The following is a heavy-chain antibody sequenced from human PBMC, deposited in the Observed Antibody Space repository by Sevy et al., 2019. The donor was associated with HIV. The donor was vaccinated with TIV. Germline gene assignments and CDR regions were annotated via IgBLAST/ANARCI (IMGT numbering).Heavy chain of an antibody. CDR3: TRPNPGIGYYYDSSGYSNNWFDP. Sequence: GGSLRLSCAASGFTFSGSAMHWVRQASGKGLEWVGRIRSKANSYATAYAASVKGRFTISRDDSKNTAYLQMNSLKTEDTAVYYCTRPNPGIGYYYDSSGYSNNWFDPRGQGTLVTVSS. CDR2: IRSKANSYAT. D-gene: IGHD3-22*01. V-gene: IGHV3-73*01. CDR1: GFTFSGSA. J-gene: IGHJ5*02.